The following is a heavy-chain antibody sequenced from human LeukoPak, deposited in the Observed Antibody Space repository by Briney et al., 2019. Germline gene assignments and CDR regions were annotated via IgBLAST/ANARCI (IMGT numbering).Heavy chain of an antibody. CDR3: ARGTPILCLDY. CDR1: GGSISSSSYY. Sequence: PSETLSLTCTVSGGSISSSSYYWGWIRQPPGKGLEWIGSIYYSGSTYYNPSLKSRVTISVDTSKNQFSLKLSSVTAADSAVYYCARGTPILCLDYWGQGTLVTVSS. D-gene: IGHD5/OR15-5a*01. CDR2: IYYSGST. J-gene: IGHJ4*02. V-gene: IGHV4-39*07.